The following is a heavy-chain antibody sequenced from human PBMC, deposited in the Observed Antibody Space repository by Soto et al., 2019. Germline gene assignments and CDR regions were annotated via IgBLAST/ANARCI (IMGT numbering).Heavy chain of an antibody. V-gene: IGHV4-59*01. CDR2: IYYSGSP. CDR3: ARAGAATLSDY. CDR1: GGSINNYY. D-gene: IGHD2-15*01. Sequence: SETLSLTCSVSGGSINNYYCSWIRQPPGKGLEWIGYIYYSGSPNYNPSLKSRVTISVDTSRNQFSLNLSSVTAADTAVYYCARAGAATLSDYWGQGTLVTVS. J-gene: IGHJ4*02.